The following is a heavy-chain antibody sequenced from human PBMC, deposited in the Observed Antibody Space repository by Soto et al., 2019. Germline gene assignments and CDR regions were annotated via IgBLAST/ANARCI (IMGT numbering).Heavy chain of an antibody. Sequence: CTVSGGSISSSSSYWGWIRQPPGKGLEWVGSIYYLGNTYYNPSLGGRVSISVDKSKNQFSLKLNSVTAADTAVFXXXXXXXXXXXXXXLXYXXXGTLVTVSS. V-gene: IGHV4-39*01. CDR2: IYYLGNT. J-gene: IGHJ4*01. CDR3: XXXXXXXXXXXXLXY. CDR1: GGSISSSSSY.